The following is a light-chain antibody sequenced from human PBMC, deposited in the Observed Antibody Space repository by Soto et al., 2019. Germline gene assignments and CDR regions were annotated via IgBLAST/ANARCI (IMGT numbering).Light chain of an antibody. CDR3: SSYAGSNNLDV. V-gene: IGLV2-8*01. CDR2: EVS. CDR1: SSDVGGYNY. J-gene: IGLJ1*01. Sequence: QSALTQPPSASGSPGQSVTISCTGTSSDVGGYNYVSWYQQHPGKAPKVMIYEVSKRPSGVPDRFSGSKSGNTASLTVSGLQAEDEADYYCSSYAGSNNLDVFGTGTKLTVL.